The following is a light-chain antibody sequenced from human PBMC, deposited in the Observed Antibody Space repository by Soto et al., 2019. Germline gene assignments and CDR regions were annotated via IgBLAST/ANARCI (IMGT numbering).Light chain of an antibody. CDR1: QSVTSNY. V-gene: IGKV3-20*01. Sequence: EIVLTQSPGTLSLYPGESATLSCRASQSVTSNYIAWYQQKPGQAPRLLIYRASTRATGIPDRFSGSGSGTDFTLTISRLEPEDFAVYHCQQYGSTPPVTFGGGTKVEIK. J-gene: IGKJ4*02. CDR3: QQYGSTPPVT. CDR2: RAS.